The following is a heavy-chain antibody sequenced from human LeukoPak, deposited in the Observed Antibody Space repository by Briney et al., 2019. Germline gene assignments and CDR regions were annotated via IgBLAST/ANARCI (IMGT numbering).Heavy chain of an antibody. J-gene: IGHJ4*02. CDR1: GGSVSSGSYY. V-gene: IGHV4-61*01. CDR2: IYYSGST. D-gene: IGHD3-10*01. CDR3: AREPGRGYFDY. Sequence: PSETLSLTCTVSGGSVSSGSYYWSWIRQPPGKGLVWIGYIYYSGSTNYNPSLKSLVTISVDTSKNQFSLKLSSVTAADTAVYYCAREPGRGYFDYWGQGTLVTVSS.